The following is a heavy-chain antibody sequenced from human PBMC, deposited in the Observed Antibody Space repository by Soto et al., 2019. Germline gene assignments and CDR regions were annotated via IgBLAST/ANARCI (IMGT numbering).Heavy chain of an antibody. V-gene: IGHV4-30-2*01. J-gene: IGHJ6*02. CDR1: GGSISTPGYS. Sequence: PAETLSLTCTVSGGSISTPGYSFVCIGQPPWKAPEWIGYVYHNGNAYPKPSLKSRVTISLDGAKNQFSLKMTSVTAADTGLYYCAARSYYYYGLDVWGQGTTVTVSS. D-gene: IGHD3-10*01. CDR3: AARSYYYYGLDV. CDR2: VYHNGNA.